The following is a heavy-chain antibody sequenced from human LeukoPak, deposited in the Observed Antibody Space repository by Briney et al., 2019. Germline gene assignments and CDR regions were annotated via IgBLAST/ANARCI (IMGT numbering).Heavy chain of an antibody. CDR2: ISAYNGNT. CDR3: ARGQYFDF. J-gene: IGHJ4*02. V-gene: IGHV1-18*01. CDR1: GSTLISYA. Sequence: ASVKVSCKASGSTLISYAISWVRQAPGQGLEWMGWISAYNGNTDLAQKLQGRVTMTTDTSTSTAYMELRSLRSDDTAVYYCARGQYFDFWGQGALVTVSS.